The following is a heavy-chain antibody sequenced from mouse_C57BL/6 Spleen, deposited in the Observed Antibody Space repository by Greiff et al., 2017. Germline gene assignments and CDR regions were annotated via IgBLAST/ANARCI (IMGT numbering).Heavy chain of an antibody. CDR2: ISSGSSTI. J-gene: IGHJ4*01. CDR3: ARDGYDAMDY. D-gene: IGHD2-3*01. CDR1: GFTFSDYG. V-gene: IGHV5-17*01. Sequence: EVQLVESGGGLVKPGGSLKLSCAASGFTFSDYGMHWVRQAPEKGLEWVAYISSGSSTIYYADTMKGRFTISRDNAKNTLFLQMTSLRSEDTAMYSCARDGYDAMDYWGQGTSVTVSS.